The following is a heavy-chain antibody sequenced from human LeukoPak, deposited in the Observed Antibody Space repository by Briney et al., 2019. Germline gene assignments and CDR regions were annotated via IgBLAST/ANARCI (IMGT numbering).Heavy chain of an antibody. CDR3: AKDLGGGLRWDMFDY. V-gene: IGHV3-23*01. CDR2: ISGSGGST. CDR1: GFTFSSYG. J-gene: IGHJ4*02. D-gene: IGHD4-23*01. Sequence: PGGSLRLSCAASGFTFSSYGMHWVRQAPGKGLEWVSAISGSGGSTYYADSVKGRFTISRDNSKNTLYLQMNSLRAEDTAVYYCAKDLGGGLRWDMFDYWGQGTLVTVSS.